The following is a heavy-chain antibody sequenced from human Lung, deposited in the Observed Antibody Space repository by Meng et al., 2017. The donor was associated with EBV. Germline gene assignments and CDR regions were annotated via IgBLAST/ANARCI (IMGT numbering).Heavy chain of an antibody. V-gene: IGHV4-30-2*01. Sequence: QWQRRESGPVLVRPSGTLSLTCAVSGGSIRSGAYSWTWIRQPPGKGMEWIGYIYDNGGTYYNPSLRSRVIISMDRSKNQFSLKLNSVTAADTAVYYCARGGTSSAPFDYWGQETLVTVSS. CDR2: IYDNGGT. J-gene: IGHJ4*02. CDR3: ARGGTSSAPFDY. D-gene: IGHD2-2*01. CDR1: GGSIRSGAYS.